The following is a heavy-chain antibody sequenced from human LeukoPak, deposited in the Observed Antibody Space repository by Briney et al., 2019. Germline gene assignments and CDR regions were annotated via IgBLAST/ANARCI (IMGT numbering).Heavy chain of an antibody. D-gene: IGHD4-11*01. Sequence: KPGGSLRLACAASGFTFSDAWMSWVRQAPGKGLEWVGRIKSKTDGGTTDYAAPVKGRFTISRDDSKNTLYLQMNSLKTEDTAVYYCTTSIHTTFDAFDIWGQGTMVTVSS. CDR1: GFTFSDAW. CDR3: TTSIHTTFDAFDI. V-gene: IGHV3-15*01. CDR2: IKSKTDGGTT. J-gene: IGHJ3*02.